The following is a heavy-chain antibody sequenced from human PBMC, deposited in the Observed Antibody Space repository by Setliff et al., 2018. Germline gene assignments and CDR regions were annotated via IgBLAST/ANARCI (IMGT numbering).Heavy chain of an antibody. V-gene: IGHV3-23*01. D-gene: IGHD3-3*01. J-gene: IGHJ4*01. Sequence: WVRQAPGKGLEWVSRINGDATIAHYADSVQGRVTISRDNHKNTLHLQMNSLRVEDTAIYYCAKSPHDFWSGRVFFDYWGQGMLVTVSS. CDR3: AKSPHDFWSGRVFFDY. CDR2: INGDATIA.